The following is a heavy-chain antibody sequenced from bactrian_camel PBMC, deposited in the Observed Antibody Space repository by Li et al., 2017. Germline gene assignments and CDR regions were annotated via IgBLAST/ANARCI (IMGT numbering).Heavy chain of an antibody. D-gene: IGHD6*01. J-gene: IGHJ6*01. CDR1: GFTFSSYY. Sequence: HVQLVESGGGLVQPGGSLRLSCAASGFTFSSYYMSWVRQAPGKGLEWVSSIDSDGSNTYYADSVKGRFTISRDNAKNTVYLQMNTLKSEDTALYYCATPTRSWYIGEQLGYWGQGTQVTVS. CDR2: IDSDGSNT. CDR3: ATPTRSWYIGEQLGY. V-gene: IGHV3-2*01.